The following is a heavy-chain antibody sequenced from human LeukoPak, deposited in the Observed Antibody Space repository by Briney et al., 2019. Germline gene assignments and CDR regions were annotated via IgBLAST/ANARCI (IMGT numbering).Heavy chain of an antibody. V-gene: IGHV4-34*01. Sequence: SETLSLTCAVYGGSFSGYYWSWIRQPPGKGLEWIGEINHGGSTNYNPSLKSRVTISVDTSKNQFSLKLSSVTAADTAVYYCARVSCSSTSCYSNFDYWGQGTLVTVSS. CDR1: GGSFSGYY. J-gene: IGHJ4*02. D-gene: IGHD2-2*01. CDR3: ARVSCSSTSCYSNFDY. CDR2: INHGGST.